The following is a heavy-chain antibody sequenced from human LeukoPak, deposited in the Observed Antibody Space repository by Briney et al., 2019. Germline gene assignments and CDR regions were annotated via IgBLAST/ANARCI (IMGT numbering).Heavy chain of an antibody. CDR3: ARVGMDCGGDCYDYFDY. Sequence: VASVRVSCKASGGTFSSYAISWVRQAPGQGLEWMGGIIPIFGTANYAQKFQGRVTITADESTSTAYMELSSLRSEDTAVYYCARVGMDCGGDCYDYFDYWGQGTLVTVSS. V-gene: IGHV1-69*13. J-gene: IGHJ4*02. D-gene: IGHD2-21*02. CDR2: IIPIFGTA. CDR1: GGTFSSYA.